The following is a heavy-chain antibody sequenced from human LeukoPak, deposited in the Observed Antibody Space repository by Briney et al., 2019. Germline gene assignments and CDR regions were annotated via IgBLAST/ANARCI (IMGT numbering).Heavy chain of an antibody. CDR3: ARSRYYYDSSGYSDDY. CDR2: IYTSGST. D-gene: IGHD3-22*01. V-gene: IGHV4-61*02. J-gene: IGHJ4*02. CDR1: GGSISSGSYY. Sequence: SETLSLTYTVSGGSISSGSYYWSWIRQPAGKGLEWIGRIYTSGSTNYNPSLKSRVTISVDTSKNQFSLKLSSVTAADTAVYYCARSRYYYDSSGYSDDYWGQGTLVTVSS.